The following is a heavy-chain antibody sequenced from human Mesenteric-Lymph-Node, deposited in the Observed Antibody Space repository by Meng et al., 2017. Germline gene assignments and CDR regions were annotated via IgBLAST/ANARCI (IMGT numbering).Heavy chain of an antibody. Sequence: GSLRLSFAVSGYSITSGYYCNWIRQAPGKGLESIGNIYHSGCAFYYPSFRSRVTISVDTSKNQFSLKMTSMTAADAAVYYCTRGSVIGVATGGLDVWGQGTTVTVSS. V-gene: IGHV4-38-2*01. J-gene: IGHJ6*02. CDR3: TRGSVIGVATGGLDV. CDR1: GYSITSGYY. D-gene: IGHD5-12*01. CDR2: IYHSGCA.